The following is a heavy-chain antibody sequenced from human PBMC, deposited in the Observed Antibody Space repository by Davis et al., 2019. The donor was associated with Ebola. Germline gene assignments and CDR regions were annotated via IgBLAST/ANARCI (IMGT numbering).Heavy chain of an antibody. CDR1: GFSSSDYF. CDR2: ISNSGLTI. J-gene: IGHJ5*02. V-gene: IGHV3-11*01. D-gene: IGHD3-10*01. CDR3: ARDRAGSGLPFDP. Sequence: GGSLRLSCETSGFSSSDYFMSWIRQAPGKGPEWIASISNSGLTIEYAASLKGRFTISRVNAENTLYLQMNSLGAEDTAVYYCARDRAGSGLPFDPWGQGTLVTVSS.